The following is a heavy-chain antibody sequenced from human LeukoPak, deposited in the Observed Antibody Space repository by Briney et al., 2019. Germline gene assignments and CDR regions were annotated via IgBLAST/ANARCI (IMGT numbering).Heavy chain of an antibody. CDR2: ISGSGGST. D-gene: IGHD3-3*01. CDR1: GFTFSSYA. J-gene: IGHJ4*02. Sequence: GGSLRLSCAASGFTFSSYAMSWVRQAPGKGLEWVSAISGSGGSTYYADSVKGRFTISRDNSKNTLYLQMNSLRAEDTAAYYCAKKTIFGVVIHYWGQGTLVTVSS. CDR3: AKKTIFGVVIHY. V-gene: IGHV3-23*01.